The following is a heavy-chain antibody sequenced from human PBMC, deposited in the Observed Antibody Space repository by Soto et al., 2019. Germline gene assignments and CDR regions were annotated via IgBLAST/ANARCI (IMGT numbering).Heavy chain of an antibody. Sequence: GGSLRLSCAASGFTFSSYAMNWVRQAPGKGLEWVSGINRNGGATAYADSVKGRFTISRDNAKNSLYLQMNSLRAEDTALYYCARLGGTGYYSGSVYWGQGTVVTVSS. CDR3: ARLGGTGYYSGSVY. CDR2: INRNGGAT. CDR1: GFTFSSYA. J-gene: IGHJ4*02. D-gene: IGHD3-9*01. V-gene: IGHV3-20*04.